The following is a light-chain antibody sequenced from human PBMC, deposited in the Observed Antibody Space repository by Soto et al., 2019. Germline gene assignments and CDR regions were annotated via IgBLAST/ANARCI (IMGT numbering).Light chain of an antibody. CDR3: SSYTSNNFFIL. Sequence: QPASVSGSPGQSITISCTGTNTDIGGFYYVSWYQQHPGKAPKLIIYEITNRPSGISHRFSGSRSGNTASLTISGFQADDEADYYCSSYTSNNFFILFGGGTKLTVL. V-gene: IGLV2-14*01. J-gene: IGLJ2*01. CDR2: EIT. CDR1: NTDIGGFYY.